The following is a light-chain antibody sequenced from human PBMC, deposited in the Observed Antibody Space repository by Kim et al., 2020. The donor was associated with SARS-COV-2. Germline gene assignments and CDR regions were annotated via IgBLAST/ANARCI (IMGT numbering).Light chain of an antibody. CDR2: DVS. CDR3: SSYTSSSTRV. V-gene: IGLV2-14*03. Sequence: HSITISCTGTSSDVGGYNYVSWYQQHPGKAPKRMIYDVSNRPSGVSNRFSGSKSGNTASLTISGLQAEDEADYYCSSYTSSSTRVFGGGTQLTVL. CDR1: SSDVGGYNY. J-gene: IGLJ3*02.